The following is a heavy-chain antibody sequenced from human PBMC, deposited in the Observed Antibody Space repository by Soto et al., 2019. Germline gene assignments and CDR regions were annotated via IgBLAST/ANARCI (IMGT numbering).Heavy chain of an antibody. CDR3: ARSKARTVTTGFDP. V-gene: IGHV3-48*01. D-gene: IGHD4-4*01. CDR2: ISSSSSTI. Sequence: GSLRLSCAASGFTFSSYSMNWVRQAPGKGLEWVSYISSSSSTIYYADSVKGRFTISRDNAKNSLYLQMNSLRAEDTAVYYCARSKARTVTTGFDPWGQGTLVTVSS. CDR1: GFTFSSYS. J-gene: IGHJ5*02.